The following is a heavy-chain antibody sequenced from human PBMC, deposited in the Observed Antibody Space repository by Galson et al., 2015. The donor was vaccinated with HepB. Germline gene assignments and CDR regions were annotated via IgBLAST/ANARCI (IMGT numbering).Heavy chain of an antibody. J-gene: IGHJ6*02. V-gene: IGHV3-30-3*01. CDR1: GFTFSSYA. CDR2: ISYDGSNK. D-gene: IGHD3-10*01. Sequence: SLRLSCAASGFTFSSYAMHWVRQAPGKGLEWVAVISYDGSNKYYADSVKGRFTISRDNSKNTLYLQMNSLRAEDTAVYYCGREPEGSGSYYNYYYYYGMDVWGQGTTVTVSS. CDR3: GREPEGSGSYYNYYYYYGMDV.